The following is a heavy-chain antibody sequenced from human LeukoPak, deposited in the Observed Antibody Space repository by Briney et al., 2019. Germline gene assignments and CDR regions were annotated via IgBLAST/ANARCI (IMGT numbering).Heavy chain of an antibody. CDR2: INHSGST. V-gene: IGHV4-34*01. CDR3: ARGLTPRLYVDTAMATRWFDP. J-gene: IGHJ5*02. CDR1: GGSFSGYY. D-gene: IGHD5-18*01. Sequence: PSEALSLTCAVYGGSFSGYYWSWIRQPPGKGLEWIGEINHSGSTNYNPSLKSRVTISVDTSKNQFSLKLSSVTAADTAVYYCARGLTPRLYVDTAMATRWFDPWGQGTLVTVSS.